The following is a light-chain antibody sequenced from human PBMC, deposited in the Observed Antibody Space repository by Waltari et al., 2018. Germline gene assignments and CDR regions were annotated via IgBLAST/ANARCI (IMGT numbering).Light chain of an antibody. J-gene: IGKJ4*01. V-gene: IGKV1-39*01. Sequence: DIQMTQSPSSLSASVGDRVTITCRASQGISTYLNWYQQKPGKAPNLMIYAASTLQSGVPSRFSGSGSETDFTLTIGSLQPEDFATYYCQQSYNAPRTFGGGTKLEI. CDR2: AAS. CDR3: QQSYNAPRT. CDR1: QGISTY.